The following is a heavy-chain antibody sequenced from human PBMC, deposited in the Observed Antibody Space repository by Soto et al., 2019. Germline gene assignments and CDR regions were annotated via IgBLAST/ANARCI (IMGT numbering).Heavy chain of an antibody. D-gene: IGHD3-22*01. J-gene: IGHJ4*02. CDR2: ISSSGDII. CDR1: GFTFSSYE. V-gene: IGHV3-48*03. Sequence: PGGSLRLSCTASGFTFSSYEMNWVRQAPGKGLEWISYISSSGDIIYYADSVKGRFTISRDNAKNSLFLQMSSLRAEDTAVYYCARSPYWYDGSGYLLSVDYWGQGNLVTVSS. CDR3: ARSPYWYDGSGYLLSVDY.